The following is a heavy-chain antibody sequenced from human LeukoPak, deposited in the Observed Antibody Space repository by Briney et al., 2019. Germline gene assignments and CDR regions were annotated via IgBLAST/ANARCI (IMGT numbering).Heavy chain of an antibody. CDR1: GYTFTGYY. CDR2: INPNSGGT. D-gene: IGHD6-6*01. CDR3: AKDPSSSSGFDY. J-gene: IGHJ4*02. Sequence: ASVKVSCKASGYTFTGYYMHWVRQAPGQGLEWMGWINPNSGGTNYAQKFQGRVTMTRDTSISTAYMELSRLRSDDTAVYYCAKDPSSSSGFDYWGQGTLVTVSS. V-gene: IGHV1-2*02.